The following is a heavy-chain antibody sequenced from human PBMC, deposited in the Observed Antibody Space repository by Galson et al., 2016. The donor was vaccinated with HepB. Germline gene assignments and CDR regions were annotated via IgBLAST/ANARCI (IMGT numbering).Heavy chain of an antibody. V-gene: IGHV1-46*01. Sequence: SVKVSCKASGYTFSRYYIHWVRQAPGQGLEWMGIINPSGESASYSQKFQGRVSMTRDTSTSTVYMDLSSLRSEDTAVYYCARDRSEDTIFGVACDIWGQGTMVTVSS. CDR3: ARDRSEDTIFGVACDI. CDR2: INPSGESA. D-gene: IGHD3-3*01. J-gene: IGHJ3*02. CDR1: GYTFSRYY.